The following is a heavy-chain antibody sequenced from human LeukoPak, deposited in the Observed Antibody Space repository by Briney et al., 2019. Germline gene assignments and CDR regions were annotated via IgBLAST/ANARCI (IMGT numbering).Heavy chain of an antibody. CDR3: AKSSYYDILTGPPGY. V-gene: IGHV3-53*01. Sequence: GGSLRLSCAASGFTVSSNYMSWVRQAPGKGLEWVSVIYSGGSTYYADSVKGRFTISRDNSKNTLYLQMNSLRAEDTAVYYCAKSSYYDILTGPPGYWGQGTLVTVSS. CDR2: IYSGGST. CDR1: GFTVSSNY. J-gene: IGHJ4*02. D-gene: IGHD3-9*01.